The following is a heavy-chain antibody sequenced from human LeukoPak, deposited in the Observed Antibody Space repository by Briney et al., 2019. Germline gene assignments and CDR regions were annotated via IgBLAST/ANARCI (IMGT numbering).Heavy chain of an antibody. CDR2: FNSDGSRT. V-gene: IGHV3-74*01. CDR3: ARVGTFDWSTRAFDY. J-gene: IGHJ4*02. CDR1: GFTFSSYW. D-gene: IGHD3-9*01. Sequence: GGSLRLSFAASGFTFSSYWMHWVRQAPGKGLVWVSRFNSDGSRTSYADSVKGRFTISRDNAKNTLYLQMNSLRAEDTAVYYCARVGTFDWSTRAFDYWGQGTLVTVSS.